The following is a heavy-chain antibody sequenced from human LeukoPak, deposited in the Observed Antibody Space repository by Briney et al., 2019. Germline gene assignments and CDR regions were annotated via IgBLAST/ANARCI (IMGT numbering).Heavy chain of an antibody. V-gene: IGHV1-18*01. J-gene: IGHJ4*02. CDR2: ISAYIGNT. CDR1: GYTFTSYG. D-gene: IGHD6-13*01. Sequence: ASVKVSCKASGYTFTSYGISWVRQAPGQGLEWMGWISAYIGNTNYAQKLQGRVTMTTDTSTSTAYMELRSLRSDDTAVYYCARDTGIAAAAHFDYWGQGTLVTVSS. CDR3: ARDTGIAAAAHFDY.